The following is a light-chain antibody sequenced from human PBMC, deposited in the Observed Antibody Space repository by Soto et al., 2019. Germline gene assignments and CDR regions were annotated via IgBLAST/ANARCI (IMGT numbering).Light chain of an antibody. Sequence: ELVLTQSPATLSLSPGERATLSCRASQSISNYVAWYQQSPGQAPRLLIYDSSNRAAGIPPRFSGGGSGTDFTLTISSLEPEDFAIYYCQQRGNWPPAITFGQGTRLEIK. CDR3: QQRGNWPPAIT. V-gene: IGKV3-11*01. CDR1: QSISNY. J-gene: IGKJ5*01. CDR2: DSS.